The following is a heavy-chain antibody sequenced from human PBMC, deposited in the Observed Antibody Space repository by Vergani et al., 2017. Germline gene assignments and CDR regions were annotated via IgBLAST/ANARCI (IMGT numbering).Heavy chain of an antibody. CDR1: GFTFSSYA. J-gene: IGHJ4*02. CDR2: ISGSGGNT. Sequence: EVQLLESGGGLVQPGGSLRLSCAASGFTFSSYAMSWVRQVPGKGLEWVSGISGSGGNTYYANSVKGRFTISRDNSKNTLYLQMNSLRADDTAVYYCANRGGVGATPINIDYWGQGTLVTVSS. D-gene: IGHD1-26*01. V-gene: IGHV3-23*01. CDR3: ANRGGVGATPINIDY.